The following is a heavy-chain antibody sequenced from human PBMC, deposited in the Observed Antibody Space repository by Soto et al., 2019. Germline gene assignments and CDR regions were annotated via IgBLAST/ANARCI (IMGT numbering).Heavy chain of an antibody. CDR2: IYYSGST. Sequence: SETLSLTCTVSGGSISSYYWSWIRQPPGKGLEWIGYIYYSGSTNYNPSLKSRVTISVDTSKNQFSLKLSSVTAADTAVYYCARGPPPEAAFDIWGQGTMVTVSS. CDR3: ARGPPPEAAFDI. V-gene: IGHV4-59*01. CDR1: GGSISSYY. D-gene: IGHD3-16*01. J-gene: IGHJ3*02.